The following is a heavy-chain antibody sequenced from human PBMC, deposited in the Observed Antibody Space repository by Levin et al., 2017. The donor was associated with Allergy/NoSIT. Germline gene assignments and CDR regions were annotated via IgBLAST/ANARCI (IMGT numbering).Heavy chain of an antibody. J-gene: IGHJ6*02. Sequence: GESLKISCAASGFTFSSYEMNWVRQAPGKGLEWVSYISSSGSTIYYADSVKGRFTISRDNAKNSLYLQMNSLRAEDTAVYYCARDGYNHYYYYGMDVWGQGTTVTVSS. V-gene: IGHV3-48*03. CDR1: GFTFSSYE. CDR2: ISSSGSTI. D-gene: IGHD5-24*01. CDR3: ARDGYNHYYYYGMDV.